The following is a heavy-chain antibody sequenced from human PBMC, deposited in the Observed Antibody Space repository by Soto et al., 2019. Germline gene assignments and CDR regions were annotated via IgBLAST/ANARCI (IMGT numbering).Heavy chain of an antibody. V-gene: IGHV4-30-2*03. CDR1: YGSIRGVGYY. J-gene: IGHJ5*02. CDR3: ARHNYVHYQFDT. CDR2: FHHRGTT. D-gene: IGHD3-16*01. Sequence: SQPLSDPCPVSYGSIRGVGYYLGIIQQTPEKGLEWIGSFHHRGTTYYSPAFKSRVTISADTTTNQFFLKVNFVIATDTAVYYCARHNYVHYQFDTWGQGTQVTVSS.